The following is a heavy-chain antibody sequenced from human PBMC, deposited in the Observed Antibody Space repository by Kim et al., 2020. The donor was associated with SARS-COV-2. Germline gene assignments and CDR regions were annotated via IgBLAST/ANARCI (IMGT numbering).Heavy chain of an antibody. Sequence: YAGSVNGRFTNTRDISKHTVYLGMNSLRAEDTAVYYCARDRAISCYYGMDGWGQGTTVTVSS. D-gene: IGHD3-3*01. J-gene: IGHJ6*02. CDR3: ARDRAISCYYGMDG. V-gene: IGHV3-23*01.